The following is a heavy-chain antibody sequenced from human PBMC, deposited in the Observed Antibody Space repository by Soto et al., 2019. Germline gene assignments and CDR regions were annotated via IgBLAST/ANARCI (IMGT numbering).Heavy chain of an antibody. Sequence: PGGSLRLSCAASGFTFSSYSMNWVRQAPGKGLEWVSSISSSSSYIYYADSVKGRFTISRDNAKNSLYLQMNSLRAEDTAVYYCARDSSSGWYDAFDIWGQWTMVTVS. J-gene: IGHJ3*02. CDR1: GFTFSSYS. CDR3: ARDSSSGWYDAFDI. V-gene: IGHV3-21*01. D-gene: IGHD6-19*01. CDR2: ISSSSSYI.